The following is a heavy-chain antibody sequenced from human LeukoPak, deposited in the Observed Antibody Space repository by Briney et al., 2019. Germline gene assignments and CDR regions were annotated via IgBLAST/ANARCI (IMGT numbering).Heavy chain of an antibody. CDR3: ARVGYTYGHRDAFDI. Sequence: ASVKVSCKATGYTFTTYGISWVRQTPGQGLEWMGWISAYNGNTNYAQKFQGRVTITTDISTSTAYMELRSLRSDDTAVYYCARVGYTYGHRDAFDIWGQGTTVTVSS. D-gene: IGHD3-10*01. CDR2: ISAYNGNT. CDR1: GYTFTTYG. J-gene: IGHJ3*02. V-gene: IGHV1-18*01.